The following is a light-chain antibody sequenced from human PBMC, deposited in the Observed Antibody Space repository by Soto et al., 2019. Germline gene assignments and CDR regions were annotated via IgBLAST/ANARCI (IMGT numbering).Light chain of an antibody. CDR3: QQYGSSPWT. CDR1: QSVSSSY. J-gene: IGKJ1*01. Sequence: EIVLTQSPGTLSLSPGERATLSCRASQSVSSSYLGWYQQKPGQAPRLLIYGASSRATGIPDRFSGSGSGTEFTHTISRLEPEDFAVYYCQQYGSSPWTFGQGTKVEIE. CDR2: GAS. V-gene: IGKV3-20*01.